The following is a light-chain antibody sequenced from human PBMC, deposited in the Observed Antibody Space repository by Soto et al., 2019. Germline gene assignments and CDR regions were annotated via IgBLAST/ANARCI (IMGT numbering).Light chain of an antibody. CDR1: QDINSW. J-gene: IGKJ4*01. V-gene: IGKV1D-16*01. CDR2: AAS. Sequence: DVQMTQSPSSLSASVGDRVTITCRASQDINSWLAWYQQKPGQAPKSLIYAASSLQTGVPSRFSGSESGTDFTLTISSLQPEDSATYYCQQYNVYPLTFGGGTMVEIK. CDR3: QQYNVYPLT.